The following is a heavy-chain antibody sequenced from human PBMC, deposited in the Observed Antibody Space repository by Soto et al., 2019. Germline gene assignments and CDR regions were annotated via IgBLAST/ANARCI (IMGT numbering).Heavy chain of an antibody. V-gene: IGHV3-23*01. Sequence: GGSLRLSCAASGFTFSSYAMSWVRQAPGKGLEWVSTISDSGNSTYSADSVKGRFTISRDNSKNMLYLQMNSLRVEDTAVYYCARDRYGDPLWGQEDFDYWGRGTLVTVSS. D-gene: IGHD4-17*01. J-gene: IGHJ4*02. CDR2: ISDSGNST. CDR3: ARDRYGDPLWGQEDFDY. CDR1: GFTFSSYA.